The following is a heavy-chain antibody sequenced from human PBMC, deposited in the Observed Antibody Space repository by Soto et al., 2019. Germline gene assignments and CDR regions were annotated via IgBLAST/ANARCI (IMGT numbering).Heavy chain of an antibody. CDR3: ARGAGYSSSWYKFDAFDI. CDR1: GGTFSSYA. Sequence: GASVKVSCTASGGTFSSYAISWVRQAPGQGLEWMGGIIPIFGTANYAQKFQGRVTITADESTSTAYMELSSLRSEDTAVYYCARGAGYSSSWYKFDAFDIWGQGTMVTVSS. J-gene: IGHJ3*02. V-gene: IGHV1-69*13. CDR2: IIPIFGTA. D-gene: IGHD6-13*01.